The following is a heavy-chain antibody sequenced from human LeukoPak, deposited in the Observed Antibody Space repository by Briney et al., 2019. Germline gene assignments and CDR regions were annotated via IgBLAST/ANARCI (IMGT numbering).Heavy chain of an antibody. V-gene: IGHV4-34*01. CDR3: ARRGSSWYEGDNSFDP. CDR1: GRSFSGYY. Sequence: SETLSLTCAVYGRSFSGYYWSWIRQPPGKGLEWVGEINHSGSTNYNPSLKRRVTISVDTSKNQFSLKLRSVTAADTAVYYCARRGSSWYEGDNSFDPWGQGTLVTVSS. CDR2: INHSGST. D-gene: IGHD6-13*01. J-gene: IGHJ5*02.